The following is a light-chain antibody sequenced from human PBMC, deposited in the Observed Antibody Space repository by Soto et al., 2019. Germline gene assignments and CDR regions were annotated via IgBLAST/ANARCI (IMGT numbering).Light chain of an antibody. CDR2: GAS. Sequence: EIVMTQSPATLSVSPGERATLSCRASQSVSSNLAWYQQKPGQAPRLLIYGASTRATGTTARFSGSVSGTEFTLTISGMEAEDCAVYYCQQYNNGPPWWFGQGTKVEIK. CDR3: QQYNNGPPWW. J-gene: IGKJ1*01. V-gene: IGKV3-15*01. CDR1: QSVSSN.